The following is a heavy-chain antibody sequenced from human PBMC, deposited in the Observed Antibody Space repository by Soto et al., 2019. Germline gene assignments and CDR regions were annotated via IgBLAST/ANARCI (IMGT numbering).Heavy chain of an antibody. D-gene: IGHD4-17*01. CDR3: ARPMTTGTNTNFAY. V-gene: IGHV3-30-3*01. Sequence: GGSLSLSCAASGFTFSSYAVHWVRQAPGKGLEWVAIVSYDESHKYYADSVKGRFTISRDNSKNTLYLQMNSLRAEDTAVYYCARPMTTGTNTNFAYWGQGTLVTVSS. CDR2: VSYDESHK. CDR1: GFTFSSYA. J-gene: IGHJ4*02.